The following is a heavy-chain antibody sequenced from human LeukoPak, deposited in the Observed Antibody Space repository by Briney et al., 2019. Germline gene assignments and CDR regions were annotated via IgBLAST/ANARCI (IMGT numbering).Heavy chain of an antibody. CDR3: ARELYCSSTSCPFEG. V-gene: IGHV3-30-3*01. Sequence: GGSLRLSCAACGFTFSSYAMHLVRQAPGKGLEWVAVISCDGSNKYYADSVKGRFTIPRDNSKNTLYLQMNSLRAEDTAVYYCARELYCSSTSCPFEGWGQGTLVTVSS. D-gene: IGHD2-2*01. J-gene: IGHJ4*02. CDR1: GFTFSSYA. CDR2: ISCDGSNK.